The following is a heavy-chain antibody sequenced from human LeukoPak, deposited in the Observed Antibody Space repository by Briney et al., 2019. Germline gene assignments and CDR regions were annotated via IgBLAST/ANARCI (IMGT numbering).Heavy chain of an antibody. CDR2: IYTSGST. CDR1: GGAISSDY. V-gene: IGHV4-4*07. CDR3: AREGIAARRRYFDY. J-gene: IGHJ4*02. D-gene: IGHD6-6*01. Sequence: SETLSLTCTVSGGAISSDYWSWIRQPAGKGLEWIGRIYTSGSTNYNPSLKSRVTMSVDTSKNQFSLKLSSVTAADTAVYYCAREGIAARRRYFDYWGQGTLVTVSS.